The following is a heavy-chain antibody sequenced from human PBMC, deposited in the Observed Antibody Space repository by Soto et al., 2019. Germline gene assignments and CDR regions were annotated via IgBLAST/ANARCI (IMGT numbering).Heavy chain of an antibody. CDR3: ARLDPDYYDSSGYPDY. V-gene: IGHV1-18*01. CDR1: GYTFTSYG. Sequence: ASVKVSCKASGYTFTSYGISWVRQATGQGLEWMGWISAYNGNTNYAQKLQGRVTMTTDTSTSTAYMELRSLRSDDTAVYYCARLDPDYYDSSGYPDYWGQGALVTVSS. J-gene: IGHJ4*02. D-gene: IGHD3-22*01. CDR2: ISAYNGNT.